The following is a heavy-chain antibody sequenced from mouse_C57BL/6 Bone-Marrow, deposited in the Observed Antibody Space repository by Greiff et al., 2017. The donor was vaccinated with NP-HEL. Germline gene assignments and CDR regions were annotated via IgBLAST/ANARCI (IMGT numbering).Heavy chain of an antibody. CDR3: ARWDYDYDGAY. D-gene: IGHD2-4*01. CDR1: GYTFTSYW. Sequence: VQLQQPGAELVRPGPSVKLSCKASGYTFTSYWMHWVKQRPGQGLEWIGVIDPSDSYTNYNQKFKGKATLTVDTSSSTAYMQLSSLTSEDSAVYYCARWDYDYDGAYWGQGTLVTVSA. J-gene: IGHJ3*01. V-gene: IGHV1-59*01. CDR2: IDPSDSYT.